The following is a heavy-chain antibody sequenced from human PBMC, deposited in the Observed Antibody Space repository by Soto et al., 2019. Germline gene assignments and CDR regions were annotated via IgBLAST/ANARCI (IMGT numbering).Heavy chain of an antibody. CDR1: GDSVSSNSAA. Sequence: PSQTLSLTCAISGDSVSSNSAAWNWIRQSPSRGLEWLGRTYYRSKWYNDYAVSVKSRITINPDTSKNQFSLQLNSVTPEDTAVYYCAREFHDFWSGYQRAFDIWGQGTMVTV. D-gene: IGHD3-3*01. J-gene: IGHJ3*02. V-gene: IGHV6-1*01. CDR3: AREFHDFWSGYQRAFDI. CDR2: TYYRSKWYN.